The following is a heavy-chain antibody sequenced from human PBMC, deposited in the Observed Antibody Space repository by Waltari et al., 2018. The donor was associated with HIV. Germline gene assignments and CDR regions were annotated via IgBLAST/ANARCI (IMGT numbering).Heavy chain of an antibody. V-gene: IGHV3-33*03. CDR2: VWYDGSKK. CDR1: GFLFSDSG. CDR3: VKDDSSGYYYMGDY. Sequence: QVQLVESGGGVVQPGRSLRLSCAPSGFLFSDSGMHWVRQAPGKGLEWVALVWYDGSKKYYADLVKGRFTISRDNSKNTLYLQMNSLRGEDTAMYYCVKDDSSGYYYMGDYWGLGTLVTVS. J-gene: IGHJ4*02. D-gene: IGHD3-22*01.